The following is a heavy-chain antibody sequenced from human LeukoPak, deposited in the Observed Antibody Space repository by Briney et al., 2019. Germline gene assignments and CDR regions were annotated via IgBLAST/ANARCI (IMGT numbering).Heavy chain of an antibody. D-gene: IGHD2-2*01. J-gene: IGHJ4*02. CDR2: IKHDGSEK. V-gene: IGHV3-7*01. Sequence: GGSLRLSCAASGFTFSSYWMIWVRKAPGKGLKWVANIKHDGSEKYYVDSVKGRFTVSRDNAKNTLYVQMNSLRAEDTAVYYCAARGYCSGTSCLLEYWGQGALVTVSS. CDR3: AARGYCSGTSCLLEY. CDR1: GFTFSSYW.